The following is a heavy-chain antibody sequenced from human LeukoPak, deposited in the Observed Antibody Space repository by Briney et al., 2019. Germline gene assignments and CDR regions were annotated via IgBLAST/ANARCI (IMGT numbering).Heavy chain of an antibody. D-gene: IGHD3-3*02. J-gene: IGHJ4*02. CDR3: ARGHPLAYFDY. CDR1: GYTFTNYY. V-gene: IGHV1-46*01. CDR2: INPSGGST. Sequence: ASVKISCKASGYTFTNYYMHWVRQAPGQGLEWMGIINPSGGSTTYGQKFQGRVTMTRDTSTSTVYMELSSLTSEDTAVYYCARGHPLAYFDYWGQGTLVTVSS.